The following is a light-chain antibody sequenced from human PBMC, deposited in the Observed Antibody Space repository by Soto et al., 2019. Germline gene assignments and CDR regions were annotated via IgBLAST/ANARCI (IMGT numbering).Light chain of an antibody. Sequence: QSALTQPAYGSGSPGQSITISCTGTSSDVGSYNLVSWYQQHPGKAPKLMIYEVSKRPSGVSNRFSGSKSGNTASLTISGLQAEDEADYYCCSYAGSSPVFGTGTKVTVL. CDR2: EVS. V-gene: IGLV2-23*02. CDR3: CSYAGSSPV. J-gene: IGLJ1*01. CDR1: SSDVGSYNL.